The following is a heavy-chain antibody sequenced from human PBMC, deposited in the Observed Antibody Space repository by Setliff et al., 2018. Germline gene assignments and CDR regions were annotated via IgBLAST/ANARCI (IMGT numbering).Heavy chain of an antibody. Sequence: KPSETLSLTCTVSGASISSDYWNWIRQPPGKGLEWIGNIYYSGGTNYNPSLRSRVTISVDTSKKQDSMNLSSVTAADTAVYYCARDFSTPHFGVARGSYYYYYMDVWGKGTTVTVSS. D-gene: IGHD3-3*01. CDR1: GASISSDY. CDR2: IYYSGGT. CDR3: ARDFSTPHFGVARGSYYYYYMDV. V-gene: IGHV4-59*01. J-gene: IGHJ6*03.